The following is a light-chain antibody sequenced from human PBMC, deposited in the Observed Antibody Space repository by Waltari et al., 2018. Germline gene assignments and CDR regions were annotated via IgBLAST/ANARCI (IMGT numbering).Light chain of an antibody. V-gene: IGLV2-23*02. CDR1: TSDVGSYDL. J-gene: IGLJ1*01. CDR2: EVV. Sequence: QSALTQPASVSGTPGQSITISCTGTTSDVGSYDLVSWYQQHPGEAPKLLICEVVKRPPDISSRFSGSKSGSTASLTISGLQPEDEADYYCCSYAGRGTYVFGSGTKVTVL. CDR3: CSYAGRGTYV.